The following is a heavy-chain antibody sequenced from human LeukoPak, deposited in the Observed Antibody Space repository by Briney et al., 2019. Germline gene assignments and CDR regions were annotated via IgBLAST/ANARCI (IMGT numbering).Heavy chain of an antibody. D-gene: IGHD6-19*01. CDR3: AREYSSGWFNYFDY. J-gene: IGHJ4*02. CDR2: IYTSGST. CDR1: GGSFSGYY. V-gene: IGHV4-4*07. Sequence: PSETLSLTCAVYGGSFSGYYWSWIRQPAGKGLEWIGRIYTSGSTNYNPSLKSRVTMSVDTSKNQFSLKLSSVTAADTAVYYCAREYSSGWFNYFDYWGQGTLVTVSS.